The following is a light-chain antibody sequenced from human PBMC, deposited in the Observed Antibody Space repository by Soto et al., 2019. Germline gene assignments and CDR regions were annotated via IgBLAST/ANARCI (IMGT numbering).Light chain of an antibody. CDR2: KAS. CDR3: QQYKIYCHT. V-gene: IGKV1-5*03. CDR1: QSISSW. J-gene: IGKJ2*01. Sequence: DIQMTQSPSTLSASVGDRVTITCRASQSISSWLAWYQQKPGKAPKLLIYKASSLESVVPSRFSGSGSGTEFTLTISSLQQDDWGSYYCQQYKIYCHTFGQGTTLEIK.